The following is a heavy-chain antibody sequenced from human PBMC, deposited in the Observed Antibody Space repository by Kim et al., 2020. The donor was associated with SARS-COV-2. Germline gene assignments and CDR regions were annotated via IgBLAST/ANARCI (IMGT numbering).Heavy chain of an antibody. Sequence: SQTLSLTCAISGDSVSSNSATWLWIRQSPSRGLEWLGRTYYRSKWYNDYAVSVKSRITIYPDTSKNQFSLHLNSVTPEDTAVYYCARDQHGNYGTDVWGQGTTVTVSS. V-gene: IGHV6-1*01. CDR1: GDSVSSNSAT. CDR3: ARDQHGNYGTDV. J-gene: IGHJ6*02. D-gene: IGHD4-17*01. CDR2: TYYRSKWYN.